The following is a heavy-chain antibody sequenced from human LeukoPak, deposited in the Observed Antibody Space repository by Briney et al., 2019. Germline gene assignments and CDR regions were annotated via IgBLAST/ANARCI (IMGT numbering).Heavy chain of an antibody. CDR3: SCDGAYGSGSSPHYYYYMDV. D-gene: IGHD3-10*01. CDR1: GFTFRSHG. J-gene: IGHJ6*03. V-gene: IGHV3-30*02. Sequence: GGSLRLACAASGFTFRSHGMHWVRQAPGKGLEWVTFIGYDGNNKYYADSVKGRFTISRDNSKNTLYLEMNSLRVEDTAVYYCSCDGAYGSGSSPHYYYYMDVWGKGTTVTVSS. CDR2: IGYDGNNK.